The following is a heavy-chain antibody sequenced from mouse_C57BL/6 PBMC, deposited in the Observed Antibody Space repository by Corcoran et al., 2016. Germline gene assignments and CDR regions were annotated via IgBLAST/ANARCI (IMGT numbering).Heavy chain of an antibody. V-gene: IGHV9-3*01. CDR1: GYTFTTYG. D-gene: IGHD2-10*02. J-gene: IGHJ1*03. CDR2: INTYSGVP. Sequence: QIQLVQSGPELKKPGETVKISCKASGYTFTTYGMSWVKQAPGKGLKWMGWINTYSGVPTYADDFKGRFAFSLETSASTAYLQINNLKNEDTATYFSAKGLYDNYSHWYFDVWGTGTTVTVSS. CDR3: AKGLYDNYSHWYFDV.